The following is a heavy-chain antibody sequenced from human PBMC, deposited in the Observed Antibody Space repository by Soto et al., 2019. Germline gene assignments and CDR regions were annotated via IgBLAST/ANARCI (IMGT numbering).Heavy chain of an antibody. V-gene: IGHV1-69*13. Sequence: GASVKVSCKASGGTFSSYAISWVRQAPGQGLEWMGGIIPIFGTANYAQKFQGRVTITADESTSTAYMELSSLRFEDTAVYYCAREGSSGGVGNWFDPWGQGTLVTVSS. CDR2: IIPIFGTA. CDR1: GGTFSSYA. J-gene: IGHJ5*02. D-gene: IGHD6-19*01. CDR3: AREGSSGGVGNWFDP.